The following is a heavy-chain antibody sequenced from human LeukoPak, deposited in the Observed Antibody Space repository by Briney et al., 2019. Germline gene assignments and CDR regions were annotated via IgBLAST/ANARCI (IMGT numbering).Heavy chain of an antibody. Sequence: GGSLRLSCAASGIAVDDNYMTWVRQAPGKGLEWVSVTYSGGSTYFADSVKGRFTISRDNSKNTIYLQMNSLRAEDTAVYYCARVSLERQLWLPFDYWGQGTLVTVSS. CDR2: TYSGGST. D-gene: IGHD5-18*01. J-gene: IGHJ4*02. V-gene: IGHV3-66*01. CDR3: ARVSLERQLWLPFDY. CDR1: GIAVDDNY.